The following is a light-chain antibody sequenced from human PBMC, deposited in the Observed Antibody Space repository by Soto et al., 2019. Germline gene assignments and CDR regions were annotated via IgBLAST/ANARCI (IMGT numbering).Light chain of an antibody. J-gene: IGKJ2*01. V-gene: IGKV1-5*01. Sequence: DIQMTQSPSTLSASVGDRVTITCRDSQSISSWLAWYQQKPGKAPKLLIYNASSLESGVPSRFSGSGSGTQFTLTISNLQRDDFTTYYCQQYNSYPINFGQGTKLEIK. CDR1: QSISSW. CDR3: QQYNSYPIN. CDR2: NAS.